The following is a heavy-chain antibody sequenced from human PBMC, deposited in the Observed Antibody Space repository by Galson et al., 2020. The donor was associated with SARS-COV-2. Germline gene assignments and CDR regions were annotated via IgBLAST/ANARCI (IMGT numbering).Heavy chain of an antibody. CDR3: ARGWYYYYYYVDV. Sequence: SETLSLTCAVYGGSFSGYYWSWIRQPPGKGLEWIGEINHSGSTNYNPSLKSRVTILVDTSKNQFSLKLSSVTAADTAVYYCARGWYYYYYYVDVWGKGTTVTVSS. CDR1: GGSFSGYY. V-gene: IGHV4-34*01. CDR2: INHSGST. J-gene: IGHJ6*03.